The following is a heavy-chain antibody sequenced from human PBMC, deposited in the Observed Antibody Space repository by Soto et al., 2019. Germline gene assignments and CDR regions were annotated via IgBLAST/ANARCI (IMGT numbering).Heavy chain of an antibody. D-gene: IGHD2-15*01. CDR2: ISGSGGST. Sequence: EVQLLESGGGLVQPGGSLRLSCAASGFTFSSYAMTWVRQAPGKGLEWVSAISGSGGSTFYADSVQGRFTISRDNSKNTLYLQVNSLRAEDTAVYYCAKDRVCSGGTCHYDFWGQGTLVTVSS. V-gene: IGHV3-23*01. CDR3: AKDRVCSGGTCHYDF. CDR1: GFTFSSYA. J-gene: IGHJ4*02.